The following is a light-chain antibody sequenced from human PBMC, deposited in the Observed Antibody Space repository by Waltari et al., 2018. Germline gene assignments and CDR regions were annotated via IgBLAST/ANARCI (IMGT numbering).Light chain of an antibody. CDR1: SNHVGEYDI. Sequence: QPALTHPAPVSGYTGQSLTTSCQSSSNHVGEYDIVSWYLFRPGEVPKLLIYEVIKRSSGVSDRFSSSKSDNTASLTISRLQAEDEAAYYCCSYAASAPTLVFGGGTNLTVL. CDR3: CSYAASAPTLV. J-gene: IGLJ3*02. V-gene: IGLV2-23*02. CDR2: EVI.